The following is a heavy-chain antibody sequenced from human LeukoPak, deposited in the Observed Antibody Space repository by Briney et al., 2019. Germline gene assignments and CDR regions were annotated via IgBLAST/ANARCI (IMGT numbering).Heavy chain of an antibody. J-gene: IGHJ6*03. Sequence: GGSLRLSCAASGFTFSDYYMSWIRQAPGKGLEWVSYISSSGRTTDYVDSVKGRFTISRDNAKNSLYLQMNSLRAEDTAVYYCAREGYYYYYMDVWGKGTTVTISS. CDR2: ISSSGRTT. V-gene: IGHV3-11*04. CDR1: GFTFSDYY. CDR3: AREGYYYYYMDV.